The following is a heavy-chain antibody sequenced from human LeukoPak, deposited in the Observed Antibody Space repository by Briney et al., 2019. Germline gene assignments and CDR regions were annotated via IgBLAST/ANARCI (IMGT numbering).Heavy chain of an antibody. CDR1: GFPFSSHW. CDR3: ARGAYAWQDY. CDR2: VNGDGAST. D-gene: IGHD3-16*01. Sequence: PGGSLRLSCAASGFPFSSHWMHWVRQAPGKGLVWVSRVNGDGASTAYADSVRGRFTISRDNAKNTLYLQMNSLRADDTAVYYCARGAYAWQDYWGQGTMVTVSS. J-gene: IGHJ3*01. V-gene: IGHV3-74*01.